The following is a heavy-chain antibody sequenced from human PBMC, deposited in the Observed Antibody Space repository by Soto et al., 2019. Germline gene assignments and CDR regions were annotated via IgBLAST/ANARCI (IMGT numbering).Heavy chain of an antibody. Sequence: ASVKVSCKTSGGTFSNDAISWVRQAPGQGLEWMGGIIPIYGTTHYAQKFQDRVKLTADESTGTAYMELSRLRSEDTGVYYCAGDGMGTIVGGMDVWGQGTTVTVSS. CDR2: IIPIYGTT. CDR3: AGDGMGTIVGGMDV. V-gene: IGHV1-69*13. D-gene: IGHD7-27*01. J-gene: IGHJ6*02. CDR1: GGTFSNDA.